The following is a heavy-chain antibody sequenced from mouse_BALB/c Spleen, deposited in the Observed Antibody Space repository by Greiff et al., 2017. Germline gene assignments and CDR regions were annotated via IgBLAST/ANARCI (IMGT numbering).Heavy chain of an antibody. J-gene: IGHJ4*01. CDR1: GYTFSSYW. CDR3: ARSGAYYRYDGGYAMDY. V-gene: IGHV1-9*01. CDR2: ILPGSGST. D-gene: IGHD2-14*01. Sequence: QVQLQQSGAELMKPGASVKISCKATGYTFSSYWIEWVKQRPGHGLEWIGEILPGSGSTNYNEKFKGKATFTADTSSNTAYMQLSSLTSEDSAVYYCARSGAYYRYDGGYAMDYWGQGTSVTVSS.